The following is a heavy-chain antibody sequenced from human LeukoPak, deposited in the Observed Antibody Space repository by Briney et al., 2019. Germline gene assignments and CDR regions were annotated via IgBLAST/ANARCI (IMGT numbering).Heavy chain of an antibody. J-gene: IGHJ3*02. CDR1: GFTFSSYS. V-gene: IGHV3-21*01. CDR2: ISSSSSYI. CDR3: ARSRVAAAGDAFDI. D-gene: IGHD6-13*01. Sequence: GGSLRLSCAASGFTFSSYSMNWVRQAPGKGLEWVSSISSSSSYIYYADSVKGRFTISRDNAKNSLYLQMNSLRAEDTAVYYCARSRVAAAGDAFDIWGQGTMVTVSP.